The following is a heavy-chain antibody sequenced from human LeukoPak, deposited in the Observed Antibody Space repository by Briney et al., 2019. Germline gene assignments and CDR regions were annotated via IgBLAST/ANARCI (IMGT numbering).Heavy chain of an antibody. CDR3: ARATDY. CDR1: GFNFNTH. Sequence: ARSLRLSCAASGFNFNTHMHWVRQAPGKGLEWVATIPYSGNNKYCADSVKGRFTISRDNSKNTLYLQMDSLRVEDSAVYYCARATDYWGQGTLVTVSS. D-gene: IGHD4-17*01. V-gene: IGHV3-30-3*01. J-gene: IGHJ4*02. CDR2: IPYSGNNK.